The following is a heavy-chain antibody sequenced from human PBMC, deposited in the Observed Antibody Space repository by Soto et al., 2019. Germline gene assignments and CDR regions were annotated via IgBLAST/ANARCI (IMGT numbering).Heavy chain of an antibody. V-gene: IGHV3-30-3*01. CDR2: TSYDESQK. Sequence: PGGSLRLSCVASGFTFSRYAMHWVRQAPGKGLEWVAVTSYDESQKYYADSVKGRFTISRDNPKSTLYLQMNSLRVEDTAVYYCAREEYSQYYFDNWGQGTLVTVSS. CDR3: AREEYSQYYFDN. D-gene: IGHD5-12*01. J-gene: IGHJ4*02. CDR1: GFTFSRYA.